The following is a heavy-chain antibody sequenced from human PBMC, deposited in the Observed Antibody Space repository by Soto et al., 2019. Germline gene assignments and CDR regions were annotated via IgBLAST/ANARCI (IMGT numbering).Heavy chain of an antibody. V-gene: IGHV1-2*04. CDR3: ARDQAVVTPYYCYGMDV. J-gene: IGHJ6*02. D-gene: IGHD2-21*02. CDR1: GYTFTGYY. CDR2: INPNSGGT. Sequence: ASVKVSCKASGYTFTGYYMHWVRQAPGQGLEWMGWINPNSGGTNYAQKFQGWVTMTRDTSISTAYMELSRLRSDDTAVYYCARDQAVVTPYYCYGMDVWGQGTTVTVSS.